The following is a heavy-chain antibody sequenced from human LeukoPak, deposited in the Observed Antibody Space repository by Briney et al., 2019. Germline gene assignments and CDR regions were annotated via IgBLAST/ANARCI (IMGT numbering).Heavy chain of an antibody. D-gene: IGHD6-19*01. Sequence: ASVKVSCKASGYTFTSYAMNWVRQAPGQGLEWMGWINTNTGNPTYAQGFTGRFVFSLDTSVSTAYLQISSLKAEDTAVYYCARVAGTPGYYYYYMDVWGKGTTVTVSS. CDR2: INTNTGNP. J-gene: IGHJ6*03. V-gene: IGHV7-4-1*02. CDR3: ARVAGTPGYYYYYMDV. CDR1: GYTFTSYA.